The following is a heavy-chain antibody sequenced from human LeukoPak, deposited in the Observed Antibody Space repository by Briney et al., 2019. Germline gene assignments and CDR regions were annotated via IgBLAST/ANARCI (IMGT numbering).Heavy chain of an antibody. CDR3: ARVKYDYGENFDY. CDR2: VYKSGST. J-gene: IGHJ4*02. D-gene: IGHD4-17*01. V-gene: IGHV4-39*07. CDR1: RGYIRHIDYY. Sequence: SETLSLTCSVSRGYIRHIDYYWGWIRQPPGKGLEWIGNVYKSGSTYYNPSLKSRVTISVDTSKNQFSLKLSSVTAADTAVYYCARVKYDYGENFDYWGQGTLVTVSS.